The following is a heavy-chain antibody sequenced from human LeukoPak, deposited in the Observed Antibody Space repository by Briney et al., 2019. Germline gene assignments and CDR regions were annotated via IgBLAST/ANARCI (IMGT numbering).Heavy chain of an antibody. V-gene: IGHV1-69*04. CDR3: ARGPAVTATLNFDY. CDR2: IIPILGIA. J-gene: IGHJ4*02. CDR1: GGTFSSYA. Sequence: SVKVSCKASGGTFSSYAISWVRQAPGQGLAWMGRIIPILGIANYAQKFQGRVTITADKSTSTAYMELSSLRSEDTAVYYCARGPAVTATLNFDYWGQGTLVTVSS. D-gene: IGHD2-21*02.